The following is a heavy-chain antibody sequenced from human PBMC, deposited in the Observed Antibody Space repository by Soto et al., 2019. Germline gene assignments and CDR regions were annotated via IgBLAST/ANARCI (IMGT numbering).Heavy chain of an antibody. V-gene: IGHV1-18*01. CDR3: AIWLVEAQYFQH. CDR1: GYTFTSYG. D-gene: IGHD6-19*01. Sequence: VKVSCKSSGYTFTSYGISWVRQAPGQGLEWMGWISAYNGNTNYAQKLQGRVTMTTDTSTSTAYMELRSLRSDDTAVYYCAIWLVEAQYFQHLGQGTLVTVSS. J-gene: IGHJ1*01. CDR2: ISAYNGNT.